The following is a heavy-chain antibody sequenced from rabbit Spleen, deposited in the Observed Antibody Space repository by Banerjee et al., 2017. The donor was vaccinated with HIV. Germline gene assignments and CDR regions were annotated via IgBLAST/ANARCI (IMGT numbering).Heavy chain of an antibody. Sequence: QQLVESGGGLVKPGASLTLTCTASGFSFSSSYYMSWVRQAPGKGLEWIGCIGTGSGRTYYASWAKGRFTISKTSSTTVTLQATSLTAADTATYFCARDLPDIIGWNFGFWGPGTLVTVS. CDR2: IGTGSGRT. CDR3: ARDLPDIIGWNFGF. CDR1: GFSFSSSYY. V-gene: IGHV1S40*01. D-gene: IGHD1-1*01. J-gene: IGHJ3*01.